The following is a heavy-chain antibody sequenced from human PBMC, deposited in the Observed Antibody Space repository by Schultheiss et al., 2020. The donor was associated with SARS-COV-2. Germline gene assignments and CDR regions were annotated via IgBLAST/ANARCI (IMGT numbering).Heavy chain of an antibody. J-gene: IGHJ4*02. V-gene: IGHV1-8*01. CDR1: GYTFTSYD. D-gene: IGHD6-13*01. CDR3: ARDTAAAGWSTLDY. Sequence: ASVKVSCKASGYTFTSYDINWVRQATGQGLEWMGWMNPNSGNTGYAQKFQGRVTMTRNTSISTAYMELSSLRSEDTAVYYCARDTAAAGWSTLDYWGQGTLVTVSS. CDR2: MNPNSGNT.